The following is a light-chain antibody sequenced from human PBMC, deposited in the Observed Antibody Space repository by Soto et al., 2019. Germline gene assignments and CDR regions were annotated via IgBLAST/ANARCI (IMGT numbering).Light chain of an antibody. CDR1: QSVSSGY. Sequence: EVVLTQSPGTLSLSPGERATLSCRASQSVSSGYLAWYQQKPGQAPRLLIHGATSRATGIPDRFSGSGSGTDFTLTISRLEPEDFAVYYCQQYGSSGTFGQGTKVDIK. CDR3: QQYGSSGT. V-gene: IGKV3-20*01. J-gene: IGKJ1*01. CDR2: GAT.